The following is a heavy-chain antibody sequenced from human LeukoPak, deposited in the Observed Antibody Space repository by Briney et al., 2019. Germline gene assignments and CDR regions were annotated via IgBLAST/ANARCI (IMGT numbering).Heavy chain of an antibody. D-gene: IGHD1-14*01. CDR1: GYSFASYG. J-gene: IGHJ5*02. CDR3: ARVSETLPADP. CDR2: IKTYNGNT. Sequence: ASVKVSCKASGYSFASYGIIWVRQAPGHGLEWMGWIKTYNGNTNYAQKFQGRVTLTTDTSTRTAYMELRSLTSDDTAVYYCARVSETLPADPWGQGTLVTVSS. V-gene: IGHV1-18*01.